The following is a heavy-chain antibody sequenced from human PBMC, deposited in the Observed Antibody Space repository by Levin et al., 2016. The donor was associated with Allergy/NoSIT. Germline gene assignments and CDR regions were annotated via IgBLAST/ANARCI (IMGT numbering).Heavy chain of an antibody. D-gene: IGHD3-22*01. V-gene: IGHV1-8*01. CDR1: GYTFTSYD. CDR3: VRGTYYYDSSGYYYYYMDV. CDR2: MNPNSGNT. J-gene: IGHJ6*03. Sequence: ASVKVSCKASGYTFTSYDINWVRQATGQGLEWMGWMNPNSGNTGYAQKFQGRVTMTRNTSISTAYMELSSLRSEDTAVYYCVRGTYYYDSSGYYYYYMDVWGKGTTVTVSS.